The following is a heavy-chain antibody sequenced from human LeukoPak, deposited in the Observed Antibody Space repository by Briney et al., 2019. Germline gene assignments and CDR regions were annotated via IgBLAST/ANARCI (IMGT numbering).Heavy chain of an antibody. J-gene: IGHJ4*02. D-gene: IGHD3-22*01. CDR1: GGSFSGYY. CDR2: INHSGST. Sequence: SETLSLTCAVYGGSFSGYYWSWIRQPPGKGLEWIGEINHSGSTNYNPSLKSRVTISVDTSKNQFSLKLSSVTAADTAVYYCARRVFVGYYYDSSGRGKYYFDYWGQGTLVTVSS. V-gene: IGHV4-34*01. CDR3: ARRVFVGYYYDSSGRGKYYFDY.